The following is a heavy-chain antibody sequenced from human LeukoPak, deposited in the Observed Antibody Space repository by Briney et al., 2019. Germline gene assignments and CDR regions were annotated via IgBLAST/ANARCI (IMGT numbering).Heavy chain of an antibody. Sequence: AAVNVSFKASRYVYTSYGISWLGQAPGQEGEGMAGISAYNGNTNYAQKLQGRDTKITDTSTSAAYMELSTNRSDDTGVYYCARRGSTTLREDYWGQRTLVTVST. J-gene: IGHJ4*02. CDR1: RYVYTSYG. D-gene: IGHD2-2*01. V-gene: IGHV1-18*01. CDR3: ARRGSTTLREDY. CDR2: ISAYNGNT.